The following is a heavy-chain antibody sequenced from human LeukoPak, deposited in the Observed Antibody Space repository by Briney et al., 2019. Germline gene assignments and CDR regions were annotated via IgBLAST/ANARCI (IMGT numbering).Heavy chain of an antibody. Sequence: GGSLRLSCAASGFTFTNYAMNWVRQAPGKGLEWVANIKEDGSLKHYVDSVKGRFTISRDNAKNSLYLQMNSLRAEDTALYYCAKDIFTGIAAAGAIDYWGQGTLVTVSS. D-gene: IGHD6-13*01. CDR2: IKEDGSLK. V-gene: IGHV3-7*03. J-gene: IGHJ4*02. CDR1: GFTFTNYA. CDR3: AKDIFTGIAAAGAIDY.